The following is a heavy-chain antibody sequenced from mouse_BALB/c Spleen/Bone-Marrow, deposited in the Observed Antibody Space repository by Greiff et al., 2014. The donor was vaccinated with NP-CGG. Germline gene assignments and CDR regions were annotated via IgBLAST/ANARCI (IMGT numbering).Heavy chain of an antibody. CDR3: TREGPTVTGGDY. D-gene: IGHD4-1*02. CDR1: GYTFTSYW. CDR2: IYPGSGST. Sequence: LQQSGSELVRPGASVKLSCKASGYTFTSYWMHWVKQRPGQGLEWIGNIYPGSGSTNYDEKFKSKATLTVDTSSSTAYMQLSSLTSEDSAVYYCTREGPTVTGGDYWGQGTTLTVSS. V-gene: IGHV1S22*01. J-gene: IGHJ2*01.